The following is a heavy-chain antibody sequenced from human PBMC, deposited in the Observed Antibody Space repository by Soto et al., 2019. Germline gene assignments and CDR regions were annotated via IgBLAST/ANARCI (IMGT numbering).Heavy chain of an antibody. Sequence: SETLSLTCTVSGGSISGGGHYWGWIRQPPGKGLEWIGFMYYTGGTYYNPSLKSRVSISVDTSKNQFSLKLSSVTAADTAVYYCARRGYSSSSPKYNWFDPWGQGTLVTVSS. CDR2: MYYTGGT. CDR3: ARRGYSSSSPKYNWFDP. V-gene: IGHV4-31*03. D-gene: IGHD6-13*01. CDR1: GGSISGGGHY. J-gene: IGHJ5*02.